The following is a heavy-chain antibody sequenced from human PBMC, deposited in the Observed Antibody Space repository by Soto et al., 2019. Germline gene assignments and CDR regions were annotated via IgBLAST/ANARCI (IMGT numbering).Heavy chain of an antibody. J-gene: IGHJ6*02. V-gene: IGHV3-30*18. D-gene: IGHD3-16*01. Sequence: QVQLVESGGGVVQPGTSLRLSCAASGFTFGNYGMHWVRQPPGKGLEWISSILYDGSDKYYADSVKGRFTISRDGSKNTLYLQMDSLRPEDTAVYYCAKWGEVSHKPGGNDYYGMDVWGQGTTVTVSS. CDR1: GFTFGNYG. CDR2: ILYDGSDK. CDR3: AKWGEVSHKPGGNDYYGMDV.